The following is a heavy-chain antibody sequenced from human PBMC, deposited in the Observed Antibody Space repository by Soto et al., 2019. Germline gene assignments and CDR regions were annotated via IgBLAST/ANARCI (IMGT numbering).Heavy chain of an antibody. Sequence: EVQLVESGGGLVRPGGSLRLSCVASGFTCSGYSMNWVRQAPGKGLEWVSSISSSSSYIYNADSVKGRFTISRDNAKNSLYLQMSSLRGEDTAVYYCARGGSGEKIDYWGQGTLVTVSS. CDR1: GFTCSGYS. D-gene: IGHD6-19*01. CDR2: ISSSSSYI. J-gene: IGHJ4*02. CDR3: ARGGSGEKIDY. V-gene: IGHV3-21*01.